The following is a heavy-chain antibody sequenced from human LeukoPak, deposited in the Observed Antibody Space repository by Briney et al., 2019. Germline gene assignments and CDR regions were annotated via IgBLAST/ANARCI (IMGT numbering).Heavy chain of an antibody. J-gene: IGHJ4*02. D-gene: IGHD3-22*01. Sequence: GGSLRLSCAASGFHFSSYAMSSVRQSPGKGLEWVSAISGIGSGGSTHYAASVKGRVTISRVNSDNILYLQMNSLRAEDTAVYYCVKLAWDLIIADTRRHDDWGQGTLVTVSS. CDR2: ISGIGSGGST. CDR3: VKLAWDLIIADTRRHDD. CDR1: GFHFSSYA. V-gene: IGHV3-23*01.